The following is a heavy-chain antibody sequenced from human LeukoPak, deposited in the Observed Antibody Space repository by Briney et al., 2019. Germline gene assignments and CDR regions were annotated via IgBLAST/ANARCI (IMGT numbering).Heavy chain of an antibody. CDR2: INPNSGGT. J-gene: IGHJ4*02. D-gene: IGHD3-22*01. CDR3: ASGYYDSSGYYSLDY. Sequence: ASVKVSCKASEYTFTGYYMHWVRQAPGQGLEWMGWINPNSGGTNYAQKFQGRVTMTRDTSISTAYMELSRLRSDDAAVYYCASGYYDSSGYYSLDYWGQGTLVTVSS. V-gene: IGHV1-2*02. CDR1: EYTFTGYY.